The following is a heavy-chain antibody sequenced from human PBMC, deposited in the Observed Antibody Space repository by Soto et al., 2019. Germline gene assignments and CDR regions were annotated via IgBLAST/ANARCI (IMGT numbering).Heavy chain of an antibody. J-gene: IGHJ6*02. CDR1: GGCFSGYY. Sequence: ASETLSLTCAVYGGCFSGYYWSWIRQPPGKGLEWIGEINHSGSTNYNPSLKSRVTISVDTSKNQFSLKLSSVTAADTAVYYCAIFGYPERGRYGMDFWGQGTTVTVSS. CDR2: INHSGST. CDR3: AIFGYPERGRYGMDF. V-gene: IGHV4-34*01. D-gene: IGHD1-1*01.